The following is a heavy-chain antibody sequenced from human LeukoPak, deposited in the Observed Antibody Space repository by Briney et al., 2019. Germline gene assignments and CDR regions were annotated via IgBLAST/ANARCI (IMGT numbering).Heavy chain of an antibody. V-gene: IGHV1-46*01. CDR3: ARDNSVGDNAWWFDP. CDR1: GGTFSSYA. D-gene: IGHD1-26*01. Sequence: GASVKVSCKASGGTFSSYAISWVRQAPGQGLEWMGLINPTGGSTGYAQKFQGRVTMTRDMSTSTDYMELSSLRSEDTAIYYCARDNSVGDNAWWFDPRGQGTLVTVSS. CDR2: INPTGGST. J-gene: IGHJ5*02.